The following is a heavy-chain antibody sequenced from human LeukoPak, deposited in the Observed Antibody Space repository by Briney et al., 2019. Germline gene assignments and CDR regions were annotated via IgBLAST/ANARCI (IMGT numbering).Heavy chain of an antibody. V-gene: IGHV1-8*01. CDR1: GYTFTSYD. CDR2: MNPNSGNT. Sequence: ASVKVSCKASGYTFTSYDINWVRQATGQGLEWMGWMNPNSGNTGYAQKFQGRVTMTRNTSISTAYMELRSLRSDDTAVYYCARIEGYSSSWYGDYWGQGTLVTVSS. J-gene: IGHJ4*02. D-gene: IGHD6-13*01. CDR3: ARIEGYSSSWYGDY.